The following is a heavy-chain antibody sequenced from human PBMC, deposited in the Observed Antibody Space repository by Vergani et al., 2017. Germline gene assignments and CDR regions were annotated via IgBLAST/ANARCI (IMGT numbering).Heavy chain of an antibody. CDR3: ARDLRLLYNRFDP. D-gene: IGHD1-14*01. J-gene: IGHJ5*02. CDR1: GFTFNQYG. Sequence: QVQLVESGGGVFQPGRSLRLSCAASGFTFNQYGMHWVRQAPGKGLEWVAVTWYDGNNKQYADSVKGRFTISRDNSKSTMYLQMNILRAEETGVYYCARDLRLLYNRFDPWGQGTLVTVSS. CDR2: TWYDGNNK. V-gene: IGHV3-33*01.